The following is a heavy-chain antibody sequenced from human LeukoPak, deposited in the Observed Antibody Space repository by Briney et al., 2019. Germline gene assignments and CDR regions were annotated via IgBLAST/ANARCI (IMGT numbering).Heavy chain of an antibody. D-gene: IGHD3-22*01. J-gene: IGHJ3*02. V-gene: IGHV4-39*07. CDR3: ARDDYDSSGYYYGEAFDI. CDR1: GGSISSGSYY. Sequence: SETLSLTCTVSGGSISSGSYYWGWFRQPPGKGLEWIGSVYYSGSTYYSPSLKSRVTISVGTSKNQFSLTLSSVTAADTALYYCARDDYDSSGYYYGEAFDIWGQGTMVTVSS. CDR2: VYYSGST.